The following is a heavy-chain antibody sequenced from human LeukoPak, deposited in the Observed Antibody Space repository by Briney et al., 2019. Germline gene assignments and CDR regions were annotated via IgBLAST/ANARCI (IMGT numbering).Heavy chain of an antibody. Sequence: SETLSLTCTVSSGSINDYYWSWVRQPAGKGLEWLGRIYSSGSTTYNPSLKSRITMSVDTSKNQFSLKMTSVTAADTAVYYCARDVIDGGYYMDVWGRGTTVTVSS. CDR1: SGSINDYY. V-gene: IGHV4-4*07. D-gene: IGHD2-15*01. CDR3: ARDVIDGGYYMDV. CDR2: IYSSGST. J-gene: IGHJ6*03.